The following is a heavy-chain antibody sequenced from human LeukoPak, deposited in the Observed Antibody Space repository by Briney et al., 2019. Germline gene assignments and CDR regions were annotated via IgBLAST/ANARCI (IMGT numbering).Heavy chain of an antibody. D-gene: IGHD6-6*01. V-gene: IGHV3-30-3*01. J-gene: IGHJ4*02. CDR2: ISYDGSNE. CDR3: ARGRGLPVRPPNEGFLDY. Sequence: PGGSLRLSCAASGFTFSTYPMHWVRQAPGKGLEWVAVISYDGSNEYYANSVKGRFTISRDKFMNTLYLQMNSLRAEDTAVYYCARGRGLPVRPPNEGFLDYWGRGTLVTVSS. CDR1: GFTFSTYP.